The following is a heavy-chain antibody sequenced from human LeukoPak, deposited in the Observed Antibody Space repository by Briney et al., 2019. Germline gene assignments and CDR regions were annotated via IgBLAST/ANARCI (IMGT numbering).Heavy chain of an antibody. J-gene: IGHJ3*02. V-gene: IGHV3-23*01. CDR3: GRGRSTESQQPSGHDEVDI. CDR1: IFIYFRLA. CDR2: ISGSGVNT. Sequence: GGSLSLLCTASIFIYFRLATLWARQPPGKGLNWVSSISGSGVNTFYADSVKGRFTISRDNSKNTLYLQMNSLRAEVTAVYYWGRGRSTESQQPSGHDEVDIWGQGRMVTVSS. D-gene: IGHD6-13*01.